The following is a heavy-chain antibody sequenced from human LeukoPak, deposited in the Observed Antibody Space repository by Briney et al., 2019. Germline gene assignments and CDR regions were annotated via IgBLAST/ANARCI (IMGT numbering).Heavy chain of an antibody. J-gene: IGHJ4*02. V-gene: IGHV3-21*01. CDR1: GFTFSSYS. CDR3: ARAGHHGGAEIDY. CDR2: ISSSSSYI. Sequence: PGGSLRLSCAASGFTFSSYSMNWVRQAPGKGLEWVSSISSSSSYIYYADSVKGRFTISRDNAKNSLYLQMNSLRAEDTAVYYCARAGHHGGAEIDYWGQGTLVTVSS. D-gene: IGHD3-16*01.